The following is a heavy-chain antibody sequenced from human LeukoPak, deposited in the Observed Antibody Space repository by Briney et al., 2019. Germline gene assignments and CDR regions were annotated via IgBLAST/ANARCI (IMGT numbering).Heavy chain of an antibody. Sequence: GGSLRLSCEASGFRFSDYYMTWIRQTPGRGLEWVSYISNGGDSTSYADSLEGRFTISRDNSKNTLYLQMNSLRAEDTAVYYCAKDRPNYYGSGSYYPSSIFDYWGQGTLVTVSS. D-gene: IGHD3-10*01. CDR1: GFRFSDYY. J-gene: IGHJ4*02. V-gene: IGHV3-11*05. CDR3: AKDRPNYYGSGSYYPSSIFDY. CDR2: ISNGGDST.